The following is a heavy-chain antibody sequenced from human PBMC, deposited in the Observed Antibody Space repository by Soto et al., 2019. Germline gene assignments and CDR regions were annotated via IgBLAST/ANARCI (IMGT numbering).Heavy chain of an antibody. CDR2: VSAYNGER. CDR3: SRGASIPASGDY. Sequence: QVQLVQSGAEVKKPGASVKVSCKASGYTFTNYGINWVRQAPGQGLEWLGWVSAYNGERRYAQRVQARVIMTTDTSTTTAYMELRSLRSDDTAVYSCSRGASIPASGDYWGQGTLVTGSS. D-gene: IGHD2-2*02. J-gene: IGHJ4*01. V-gene: IGHV1-18*01. CDR1: GYTFTNYG.